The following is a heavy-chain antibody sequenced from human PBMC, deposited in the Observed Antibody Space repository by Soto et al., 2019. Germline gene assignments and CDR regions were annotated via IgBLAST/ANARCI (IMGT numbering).Heavy chain of an antibody. CDR2: MNPNSGNT. CDR1: GYTFTSYD. CDR3: ARDYDFWSGYSGPSRWFDP. D-gene: IGHD3-3*01. Sequence: ASVKVSCKASGYTFTSYDINWVRQATGQGLEWMGWMNPNSGNTGYAQKFQGRVTMTRNTSISTAYMELSSLRSEDTAVYYCARDYDFWSGYSGPSRWFDPWGQGTLVTVSS. V-gene: IGHV1-8*01. J-gene: IGHJ5*02.